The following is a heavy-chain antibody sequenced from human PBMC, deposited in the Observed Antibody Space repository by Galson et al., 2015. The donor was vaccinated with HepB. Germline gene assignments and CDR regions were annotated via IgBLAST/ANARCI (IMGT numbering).Heavy chain of an antibody. CDR3: ARVPYGPTSIVGARSKGLDFDY. CDR2: IIPIFGTA. Sequence: SVKVSCKASGGTFSSYAISWVRQAPGQGLEWMGGIIPIFGTANYAQKFQGRVTITADESTSTAYMELSRLRSDDTAVYYCARVPYGPTSIVGARSKGLDFDYWGQGTLVTVSS. CDR1: GGTFSSYA. J-gene: IGHJ4*02. D-gene: IGHD1-26*01. V-gene: IGHV1-69*13.